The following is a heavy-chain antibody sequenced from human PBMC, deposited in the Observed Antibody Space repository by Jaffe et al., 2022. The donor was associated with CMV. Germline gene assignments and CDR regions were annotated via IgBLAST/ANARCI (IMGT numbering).Heavy chain of an antibody. V-gene: IGHV3-23*01. CDR1: GFTFRDYA. CDR2: ISGLDSST. Sequence: EVQLLESGGRSVQPGGSLRLSCAASGFTFRDYAMSWVRLAPGKALEWVSAISGLDSSTYYRDSVKGRFTISRDDSKNTVYLHMNSLRVDDTAVYYCAKDLLAVAGRFDYWGHGTLVTVSS. D-gene: IGHD6-19*01. CDR3: AKDLLAVAGRFDY. J-gene: IGHJ4*01.